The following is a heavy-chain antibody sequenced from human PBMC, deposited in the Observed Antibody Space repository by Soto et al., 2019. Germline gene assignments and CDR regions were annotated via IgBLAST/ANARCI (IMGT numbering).Heavy chain of an antibody. D-gene: IGHD2-2*01. Sequence: EVQLLESGGGLVQPGDSLRLSCAATGVTVISSAISWVRQAPGKGVQWVSAISNTGSSTYYADAVKGRFTISRDSSKNTLYLQMNSLRAEDTAVYYCVTSYCCTTSCSHINIYYYGMDVWGQGTAVTVSS. J-gene: IGHJ6*02. CDR2: ISNTGSST. V-gene: IGHV3-23*01. CDR1: GVTVISSA. CDR3: VTSYCCTTSCSHINIYYYGMDV.